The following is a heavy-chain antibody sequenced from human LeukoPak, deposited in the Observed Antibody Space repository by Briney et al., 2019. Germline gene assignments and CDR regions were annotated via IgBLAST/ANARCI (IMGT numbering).Heavy chain of an antibody. CDR1: VGSISSSSYY. CDR2: IYYSGST. V-gene: IGHV4-39*07. J-gene: IGHJ4*02. D-gene: IGHD6-6*01. CDR3: ASIGIAARPPYFDY. Sequence: SETLSLTCTVSVGSISSSSYYWGWIRQPPGKGLEWIGSIYYSGSTYYNPSLKSRVTISVDTSKNQFSLKLSSVTAADTAVYYCASIGIAARPPYFDYWGQGTLVTVSS.